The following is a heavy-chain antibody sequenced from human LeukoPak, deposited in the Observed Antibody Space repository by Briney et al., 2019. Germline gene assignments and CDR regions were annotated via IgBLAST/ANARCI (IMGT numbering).Heavy chain of an antibody. V-gene: IGHV3-30-3*01. D-gene: IGHD5-24*01. CDR2: ISYDGSNK. J-gene: IGHJ4*02. Sequence: GGSLRLSCAASGFTFSSYAMHWVRQAPGKGLEWVAVISYDGSNKYYADSVKGRFTISRDNSKNTLYLQMNSLRAEDTAVYYCARLREMATIDYWGQGTLVTVSS. CDR1: GFTFSSYA. CDR3: ARLREMATIDY.